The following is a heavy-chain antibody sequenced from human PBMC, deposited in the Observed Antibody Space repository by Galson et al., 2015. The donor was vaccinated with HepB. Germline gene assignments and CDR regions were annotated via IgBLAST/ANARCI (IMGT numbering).Heavy chain of an antibody. CDR2: INPNSGGT. CDR1: GYTFTGYY. CDR3: AREEVSYYYDSSGYSHCYGY. J-gene: IGHJ4*02. Sequence: SVKVSCKASGYTFTGYYMHWVRQAPGQGLEWMGWINPNSGGTNYAQKFQGRVTMTRDTSISTAYMELSRLRSDDTAVYYCAREEVSYYYDSSGYSHCYGYWGQGTLVTVSS. V-gene: IGHV1-2*02. D-gene: IGHD3-22*01.